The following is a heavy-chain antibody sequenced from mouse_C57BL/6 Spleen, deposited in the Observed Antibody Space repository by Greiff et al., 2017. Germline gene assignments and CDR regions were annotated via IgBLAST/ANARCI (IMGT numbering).Heavy chain of an antibody. J-gene: IGHJ3*01. V-gene: IGHV10-1*01. CDR3: VRGDYDARFAY. CDR1: GFSFNTYA. D-gene: IGHD2-4*01. Sequence: VQLKESGGGLVQPKGSLKLSCAASGFSFNTYAMNWVRQAPGKGLEWVARIRSKSNNYATYYADSVKDRFTISRDDSESMLYLQMNNLKTEDTAMYYCVRGDYDARFAYWGQGTLVTVSA. CDR2: IRSKSNNYAT.